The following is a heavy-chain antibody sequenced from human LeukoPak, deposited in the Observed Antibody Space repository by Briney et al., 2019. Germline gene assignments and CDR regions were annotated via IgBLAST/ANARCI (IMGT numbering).Heavy chain of an antibody. CDR1: GFTFTNYA. V-gene: IGHV3-30*04. D-gene: IGHD3-3*01. CDR3: ARGSYDFWSEGWFDP. CDR2: ISYDGSHK. Sequence: GGSLRLSCAASGFTFTNYAMHWVRQAPGKGLEWVAIISYDGSHKFYVDSVKGRFTISRDNSKNTLYLQMNSLRAEDTAVYYCARGSYDFWSEGWFDPWGQGTLVTVSS. J-gene: IGHJ5*02.